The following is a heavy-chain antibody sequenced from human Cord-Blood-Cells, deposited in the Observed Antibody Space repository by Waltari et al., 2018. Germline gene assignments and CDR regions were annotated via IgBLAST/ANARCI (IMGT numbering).Heavy chain of an antibody. Sequence: QVQLVESGGGVVQPGRSLRLSCAASGFTFSSYGMPWVRQAPGKGLGWVAVISYDGSNKYYADSVKGRFTISRDNSKNTLYLQMNSLRAEDTAVYYCAKPGITGTVYYFDYWGQGTLVTVSS. CDR3: AKPGITGTVYYFDY. V-gene: IGHV3-30*18. CDR1: GFTFSSYG. J-gene: IGHJ4*02. CDR2: ISYDGSNK. D-gene: IGHD1-20*01.